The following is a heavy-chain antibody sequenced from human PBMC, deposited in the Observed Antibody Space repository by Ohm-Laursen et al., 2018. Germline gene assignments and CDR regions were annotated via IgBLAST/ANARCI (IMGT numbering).Heavy chain of an antibody. Sequence: SLRLSCTASGFTFSNACMSWVRQAPGKGLEWVSVIHSGGNTYYVDSVKGRFTISRDNSKNTLYLQMNSLRDEDTAVYYCATAGPYSGDDYWGQGTLVNVSS. CDR1: GFTFSNAC. CDR3: ATAGPYSGDDY. CDR2: IHSGGNT. D-gene: IGHD6-25*01. J-gene: IGHJ4*02. V-gene: IGHV3-53*01.